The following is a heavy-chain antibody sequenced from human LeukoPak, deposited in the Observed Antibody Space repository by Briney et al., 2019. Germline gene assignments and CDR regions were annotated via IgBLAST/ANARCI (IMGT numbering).Heavy chain of an antibody. D-gene: IGHD2-21*01. CDR2: IFHSGST. V-gene: IGHV4-38-2*02. CDR3: ARVGYYPDYYMDV. Sequence: SETLSLTCTVSGYSISSGYYWGWIRQPPEKGLEWIGTIFHSGSTYYNPSLKSRVTISVDTSKNQFSLKLNSVTAADTAVYFCARVGYYPDYYMDVWGKGTTVTVSS. CDR1: GYSISSGYY. J-gene: IGHJ6*03.